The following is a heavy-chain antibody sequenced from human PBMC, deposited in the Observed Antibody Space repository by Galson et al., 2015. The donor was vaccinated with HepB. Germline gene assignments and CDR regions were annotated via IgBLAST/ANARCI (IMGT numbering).Heavy chain of an antibody. CDR3: ARVRRSGGGAFDI. CDR1: GYTFTSYY. CDR2: INPSGGST. Sequence: VKVSCKASGYTFTSYYMHWVRQAPGQGLEWMGIINPSGGSTSYAQKFQGRVTMTRDTSTSTVYMELSSLRSEDTAVYYCARVRRSGGGAFDIWGQGTMVAVSS. V-gene: IGHV1-46*01. D-gene: IGHD3-16*01. J-gene: IGHJ3*02.